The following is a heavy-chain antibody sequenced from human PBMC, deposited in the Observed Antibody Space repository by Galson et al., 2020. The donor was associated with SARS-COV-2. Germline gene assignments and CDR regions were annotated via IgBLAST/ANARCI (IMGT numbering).Heavy chain of an antibody. J-gene: IGHJ4*02. D-gene: IGHD1-26*01. CDR1: GLIFDEHH. CDR2: ISWDSDNV. Sequence: GGSLRLTCSVSGLIFDEHHMHWVRQRQGKGQEWVSGISWDSDNVGYVDAVKGRFTISRDNAKNSLFLQMNNLSDEDTALYYCARTPEVGPWYFDSWGQGTLVTVSS. V-gene: IGHV3-9*01. CDR3: ARTPEVGPWYFDS.